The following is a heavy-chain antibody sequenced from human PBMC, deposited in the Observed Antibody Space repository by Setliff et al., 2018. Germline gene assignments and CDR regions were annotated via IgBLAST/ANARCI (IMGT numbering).Heavy chain of an antibody. J-gene: IGHJ4*02. D-gene: IGHD6-13*01. Sequence: GGSLRLSCAASGFTVSSYSMNWVRQAPGRGLEWVSSISSSSSYIFYAESLKGRLTISRDNAKNSLYLQIDSLRAEDTAIYYCVKDVVGYSSTWPRRDYFDCWGQGTLVTVSS. CDR3: VKDVVGYSSTWPRRDYFDC. CDR1: GFTVSSYS. CDR2: ISSSSSYI. V-gene: IGHV3-21*04.